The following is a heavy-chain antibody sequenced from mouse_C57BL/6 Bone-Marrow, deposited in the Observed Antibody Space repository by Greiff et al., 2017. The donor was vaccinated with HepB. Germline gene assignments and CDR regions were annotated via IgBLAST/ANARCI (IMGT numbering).Heavy chain of an antibody. J-gene: IGHJ4*01. CDR2: IDPSDSYT. CDR3: ARRYYGRYYAMDY. Sequence: QVQLQQPGAELVMPGASVKLSCKASGYTFTSYWMHWVKQRPGQGLEWIGEIDPSDSYTNYNQKFKSKSTLTVDKSSSTAYMQLSSLTSEDSAVYYCARRYYGRYYAMDYWGQGTSVTVSS. D-gene: IGHD1-1*01. V-gene: IGHV1-69*01. CDR1: GYTFTSYW.